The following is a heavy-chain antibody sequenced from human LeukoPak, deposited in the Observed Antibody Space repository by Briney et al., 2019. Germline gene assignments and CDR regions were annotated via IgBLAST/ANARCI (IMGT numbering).Heavy chain of an antibody. V-gene: IGHV3-23*01. D-gene: IGHD5-24*01. Sequence: RSGGSLRLSCAASGFTFSAYAMIWVRQAPGKGLEWVSGISGNGVSTYYADSVKGRFTISRDMSKNTMYLQMNTLGAEDTAIYYCARDKEATTAYFDYWGQGTLVTVSS. CDR2: ISGNGVST. J-gene: IGHJ4*02. CDR3: ARDKEATTAYFDY. CDR1: GFTFSAYA.